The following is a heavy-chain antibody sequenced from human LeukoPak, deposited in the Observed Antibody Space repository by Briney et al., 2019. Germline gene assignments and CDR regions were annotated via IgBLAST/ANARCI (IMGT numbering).Heavy chain of an antibody. CDR1: GFTVSRTF. CDR2: IYSDGST. J-gene: IGHJ4*02. V-gene: IGHV3-53*01. D-gene: IGHD6-19*01. Sequence: PGESLRLSCAASGFTVSRTFMSWDRQAPGKGLEWVSVIYSDGSTYYADSVKGRSTISRDNSKNTVYFQMNSLRVEDTAVYYCARSGSGWFDFWGQGTLVTVSS. CDR3: ARSGSGWFDF.